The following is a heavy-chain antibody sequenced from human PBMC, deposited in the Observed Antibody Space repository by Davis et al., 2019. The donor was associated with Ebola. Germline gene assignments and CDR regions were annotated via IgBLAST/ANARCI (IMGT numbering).Heavy chain of an antibody. Sequence: SETLSLTCTVSGGSISSYYWSWIRQPPGKGLEWIGYIYYSGSTYYNPSLKSRVTISVDTSKNQFSLKLSSVTAADTAVYYCARRYDFWSGYYVGFDYWGQGTLVTVSS. CDR2: IYYSGST. D-gene: IGHD3-3*01. CDR3: ARRYDFWSGYYVGFDY. CDR1: GGSISSYY. V-gene: IGHV4-59*08. J-gene: IGHJ4*02.